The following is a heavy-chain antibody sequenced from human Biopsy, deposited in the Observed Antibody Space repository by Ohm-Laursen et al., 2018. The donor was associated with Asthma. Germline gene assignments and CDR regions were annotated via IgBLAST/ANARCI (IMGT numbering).Heavy chain of an antibody. Sequence: TQTLTLTYTLSGLSLSKTGMRVSWIRQPPGKALEWLARIDWDDDKFYSASLKTRLTISKDTSKNQVVLTMTTMDPVDTATYYCAREQQLGNFDYWGQGALATVSS. CDR2: IDWDDDK. CDR1: GLSLSKTGMR. J-gene: IGHJ4*02. V-gene: IGHV2-70*04. CDR3: AREQQLGNFDY. D-gene: IGHD6-13*01.